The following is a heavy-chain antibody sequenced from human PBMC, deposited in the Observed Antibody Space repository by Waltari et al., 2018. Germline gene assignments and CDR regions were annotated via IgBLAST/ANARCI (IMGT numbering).Heavy chain of an antibody. J-gene: IGHJ4*02. Sequence: EVQLVESGGNLIQPGGSLRLSCAASGFTVRTNFIRWVRQATGKGLCWVSIIYSCVNTYYAGSVKGRFTISIDNYKNMVYLEMNSLRAEDTAVYYCAKQSPSYTRGWYPLESWGPGTLVTVSP. CDR2: IYSCVNT. V-gene: IGHV3-53*01. CDR3: AKQSPSYTRGWYPLES. D-gene: IGHD6-19*01. CDR1: GFTVRTNF.